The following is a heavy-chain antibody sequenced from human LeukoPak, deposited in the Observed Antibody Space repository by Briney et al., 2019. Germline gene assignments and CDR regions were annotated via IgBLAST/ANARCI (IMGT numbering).Heavy chain of an antibody. Sequence: PGGSLRLSRAASGFTFSSYGMHWVRQAPGKGLEWVAFIRYDGSNKYYADSVKGRFTISRDNPKNTLYLQMNSLRAEDTAVYYCAKEKVHDPSYQLLYYFDYWGRGTLVTVSS. J-gene: IGHJ4*02. V-gene: IGHV3-30*02. CDR3: AKEKVHDPSYQLLYYFDY. CDR2: IRYDGSNK. CDR1: GFTFSSYG. D-gene: IGHD2-2*01.